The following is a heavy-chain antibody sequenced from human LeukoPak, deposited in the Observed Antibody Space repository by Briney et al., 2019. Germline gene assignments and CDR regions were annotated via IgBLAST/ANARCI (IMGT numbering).Heavy chain of an antibody. D-gene: IGHD5-18*01. Sequence: KAGGSLRLSGAASGFTFSSYWMHWVRQAPGKGLVWVSRIYSDGSSTSYADSVKGRFTISRDNAKNTLYLQMNSLRAEDTAVYYCARGLGGYSYGSHDYWGQGTLVTVSS. V-gene: IGHV3-74*01. CDR3: ARGLGGYSYGSHDY. CDR2: IYSDGSST. CDR1: GFTFSSYW. J-gene: IGHJ4*02.